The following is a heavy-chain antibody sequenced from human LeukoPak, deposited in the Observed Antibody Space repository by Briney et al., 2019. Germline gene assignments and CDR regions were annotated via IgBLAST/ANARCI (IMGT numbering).Heavy chain of an antibody. V-gene: IGHV4-4*07. D-gene: IGHD6-19*01. CDR2: IYTSGST. CDR1: GGSISSYY. CDR3: ARDQATLWYSSGWYFDY. J-gene: IGHJ4*02. Sequence: SETLSLTRTVSGGSISSYYWSWIRQPAGKGLEWIGRIYTSGSTNYNPSLKSRVTMSVDTSKNQFSLKLSSVTAADTAVYYCARDQATLWYSSGWYFDYWGQGTLVTVSS.